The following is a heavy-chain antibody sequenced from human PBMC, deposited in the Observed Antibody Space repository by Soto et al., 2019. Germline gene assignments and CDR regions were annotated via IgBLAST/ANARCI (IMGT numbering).Heavy chain of an antibody. D-gene: IGHD6-25*01. CDR3: ARAAATVPFDY. J-gene: IGHJ4*02. CDR2: VSGYGGKR. Sequence: ASVKVSCKASGYTFNTFGVTWVRQAPGEGLEWMGCVSGYGGKRDYSRKLQGRITLTADPSTSTSYMELRNLTSDDTAVYYCARAAATVPFDYWGQGTLVTVSS. CDR1: GYTFNTFG. V-gene: IGHV1-18*01.